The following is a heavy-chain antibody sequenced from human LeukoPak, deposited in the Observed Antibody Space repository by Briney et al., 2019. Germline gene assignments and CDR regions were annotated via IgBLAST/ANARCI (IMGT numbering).Heavy chain of an antibody. V-gene: IGHV3-49*04. CDR3: ARSGNYFDSRGYPKYYFDC. CDR1: GFTFGDYA. CDR2: IRSKAYGGTT. J-gene: IGHJ4*02. Sequence: GGSLRLSCIASGFTFGDYALSWVRQAPGKGLQWIGFIRSKAYGGTTDYAASVEGRFTISRDDSKSIAYLVMNSLKTEDTAVYYCARSGNYFDSRGYPKYYFDCWGQGTLVAVSS. D-gene: IGHD3-22*01.